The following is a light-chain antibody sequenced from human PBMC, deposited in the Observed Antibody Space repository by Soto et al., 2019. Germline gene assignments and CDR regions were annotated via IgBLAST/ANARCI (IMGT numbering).Light chain of an antibody. CDR1: QDISNF. CDR3: LQHKCFPRP. CDR2: SAT. Sequence: DIEMTQSTYTLSASPGDRFAITWRASQDISNFLVWFQQRPGKVPKRLIYSATRLESGVPSRFSGSGSGTEFTLTISSLQPEDFATYYCLQHKCFPRPYAQGAKVAI. V-gene: IGKV1-17*03. J-gene: IGKJ1*01.